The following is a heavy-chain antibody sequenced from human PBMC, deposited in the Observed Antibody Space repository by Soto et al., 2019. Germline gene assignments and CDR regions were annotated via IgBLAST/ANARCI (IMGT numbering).Heavy chain of an antibody. D-gene: IGHD6-19*01. Sequence: QLPLQESGPGLVQPSETLSLTCTVSGVSISSRDYYWGWIRQPPGKGLEWIGMISYSGSTYYSPSLKSRVTISADTSNNQLSLRLSSVTAADTAVFHCMNYKSGWEYWGQGTVVTVSS. J-gene: IGHJ4*02. V-gene: IGHV4-39*01. CDR2: ISYSGST. CDR3: MNYKSGWEY. CDR1: GVSISSRDYY.